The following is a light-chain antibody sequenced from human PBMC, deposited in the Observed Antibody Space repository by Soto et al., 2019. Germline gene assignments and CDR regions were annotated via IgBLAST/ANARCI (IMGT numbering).Light chain of an antibody. CDR1: QSISSY. J-gene: IGKJ4*01. V-gene: IGKV1-39*01. CDR2: AAS. Sequence: VGDRVTITCRASQSISSYLNWYQQKPGKAPKLLIYAASSLQSGVPSRFSGSGSGTDFTLTISSLQPEDFATYYCQQSYSTPLTFGGGTKVDIK. CDR3: QQSYSTPLT.